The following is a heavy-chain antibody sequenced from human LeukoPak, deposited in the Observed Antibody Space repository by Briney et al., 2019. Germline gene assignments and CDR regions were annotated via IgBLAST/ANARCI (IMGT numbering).Heavy chain of an antibody. Sequence: GGSLRLSCAASGFTFSGYSMNWVRQAPGKGLEWVSSISSSSSYIYYADSVKGRFTISRDNAKNSLYLQMNSLRAEDTAVYYCARDSDPYYYDSSGYYIDYWGQGPLVTVSS. CDR3: ARDSDPYYYDSSGYYIDY. CDR2: ISSSSSYI. CDR1: GFTFSGYS. D-gene: IGHD3-22*01. J-gene: IGHJ4*02. V-gene: IGHV3-21*01.